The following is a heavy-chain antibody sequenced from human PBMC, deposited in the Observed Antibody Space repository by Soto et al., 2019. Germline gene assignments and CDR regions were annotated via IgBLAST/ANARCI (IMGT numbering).Heavy chain of an antibody. CDR1: GASINSGGYY. D-gene: IGHD3-10*01. CDR3: ARGYGSGNQYYFDY. J-gene: IGHJ4*02. V-gene: IGHV4-31*03. Sequence: SETLSLTCTVSGASINSGGYYWSWLRQHPGKGLEWLGYIYYTGSTDYNPSLRNRVYISVDTSNKQLSLKLTSVTVADTAEYYCARGYGSGNQYYFDYWGQGTLVTVSS. CDR2: IYYTGST.